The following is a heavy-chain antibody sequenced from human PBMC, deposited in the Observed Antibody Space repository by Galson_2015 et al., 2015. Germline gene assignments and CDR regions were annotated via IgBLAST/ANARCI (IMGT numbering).Heavy chain of an antibody. CDR3: ASPRIAAAANYYYYGMDV. J-gene: IGHJ6*02. V-gene: IGHV7-4-1*02. Sequence: SVKVSCKASGYTFTSYAMNWVRQAPGQGLEWMGWINTNTGNPTYAQGFTGRFVFSLDTSVSTAYLQISSLKAEDTAVYYCASPRIAAAANYYYYGMDVWGQGTTVTVSS. CDR2: INTNTGNP. CDR1: GYTFTSYA. D-gene: IGHD6-13*01.